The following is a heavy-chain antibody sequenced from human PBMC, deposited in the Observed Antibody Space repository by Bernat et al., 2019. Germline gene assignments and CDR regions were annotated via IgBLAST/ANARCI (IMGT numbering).Heavy chain of an antibody. Sequence: HVQLQQWGAGLLKPSETLSLTCAVYGGSFSGYYWSWIRQPPGKGLEWIGEINHSGSTNYNPSLKSRVTISIETSKNQLSLKLSTVTAAGTAVYYCARDLSRLNSSSWYGLDYWGQGTLVTVSS. J-gene: IGHJ4*02. D-gene: IGHD6-13*01. V-gene: IGHV4-34*01. CDR3: ARDLSRLNSSSWYGLDY. CDR1: GGSFSGYY. CDR2: INHSGST.